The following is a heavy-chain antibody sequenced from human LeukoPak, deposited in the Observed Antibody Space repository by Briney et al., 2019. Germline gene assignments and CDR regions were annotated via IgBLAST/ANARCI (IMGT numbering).Heavy chain of an antibody. V-gene: IGHV3-30-3*01. D-gene: IGHD3-3*01. J-gene: IGHJ4*02. Sequence: GGSLRLSCAASGFTFSSYAMHWVRQAPGKGLEWVAVISYDGSNKYYADSVKGRFTISRDNAKNSLYLQMNSLRAEDTAVYYCARELGRITIFGVVKDYWGQGTLVTVSS. CDR3: ARELGRITIFGVVKDY. CDR1: GFTFSSYA. CDR2: ISYDGSNK.